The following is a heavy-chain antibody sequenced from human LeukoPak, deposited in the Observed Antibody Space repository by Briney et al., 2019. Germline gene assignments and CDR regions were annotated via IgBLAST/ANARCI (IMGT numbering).Heavy chain of an antibody. Sequence: ASVKVSCKASGYTFTSYYMHWVRQAPGQGLEWMGIINPSGGSTSYAQKFQGRVTMTRDTSTSTVYMELSSLRSEDTAVYYCARPYYGSGSFPDAFDIWGQGTMVTVSS. D-gene: IGHD3-10*01. V-gene: IGHV1-46*01. CDR1: GYTFTSYY. J-gene: IGHJ3*02. CDR2: INPSGGST. CDR3: ARPYYGSGSFPDAFDI.